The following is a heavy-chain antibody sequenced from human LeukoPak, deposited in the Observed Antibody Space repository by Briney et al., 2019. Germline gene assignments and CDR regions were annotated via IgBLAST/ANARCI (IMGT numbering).Heavy chain of an antibody. CDR1: GFTFSSYS. CDR3: AKGTGYYYYYMDV. CDR2: IRYDGSNK. V-gene: IGHV3-30*02. J-gene: IGHJ6*03. Sequence: PGGSLRLSCAASGFTFSSYSMNWVRQAPGKGLEWVAFIRYDGSNKYYADSVKGRFTISRDNSKNTLYLQMNSLRAEDTAVYYCAKGTGYYYYYMDVWGKGTTVTVSS. D-gene: IGHD3-10*01.